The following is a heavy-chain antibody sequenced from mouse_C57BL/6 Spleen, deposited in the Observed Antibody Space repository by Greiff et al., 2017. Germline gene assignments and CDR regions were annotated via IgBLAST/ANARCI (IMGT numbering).Heavy chain of an antibody. J-gene: IGHJ2*01. CDR3: ASDGDYLYY. CDR2: IKPSNGGT. D-gene: IGHD1-1*02. CDR1: GYTFTSYW. Sequence: QVQLKQPGPELVKPGASVKLSCKASGYTFTSYWLHWVKPRPGQGLEWIGNIKPSNGGTNYNEKFQSKATLTVDKSSSTASMQLSSLTSEDSSVYYCASDGDYLYYWGQGTTLTVSS. V-gene: IGHV1-53*01.